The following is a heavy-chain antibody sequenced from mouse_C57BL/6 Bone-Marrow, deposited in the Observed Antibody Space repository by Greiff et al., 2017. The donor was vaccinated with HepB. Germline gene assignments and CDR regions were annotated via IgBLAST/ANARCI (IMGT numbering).Heavy chain of an antibody. Sequence: VKLVESGPGLVAPSQSLSITCTVSGFSLTSYAISWVRQPPGKGLEWLGVIWTGGGTNYNSALKSRLSISKDNSTSQVFLKMNSLQTDDTARYYCARTGLLRSGWYFDVWGTGTTVTVSA. CDR1: GFSLTSYA. D-gene: IGHD1-1*01. CDR2: IWTGGGT. V-gene: IGHV2-9-1*01. J-gene: IGHJ1*03. CDR3: ARTGLLRSGWYFDV.